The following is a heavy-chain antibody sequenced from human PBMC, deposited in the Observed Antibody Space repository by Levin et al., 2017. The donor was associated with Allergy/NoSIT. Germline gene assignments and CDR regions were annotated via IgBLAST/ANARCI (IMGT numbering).Heavy chain of an antibody. CDR2: INSGGSST. Sequence: GGSLRLSCAASGFTFSSYWMHWVRQAPGKGLVWVSRINSGGSSTTYADSVKGRFTISRDNAKNTLYLQMNSLRAEDTAVYYCARGYYDGSLYTVGYWSQGTLVTVSS. D-gene: IGHD3-22*01. CDR1: GFTFSSYW. CDR3: ARGYYDGSLYTVGY. V-gene: IGHV3-74*01. J-gene: IGHJ4*02.